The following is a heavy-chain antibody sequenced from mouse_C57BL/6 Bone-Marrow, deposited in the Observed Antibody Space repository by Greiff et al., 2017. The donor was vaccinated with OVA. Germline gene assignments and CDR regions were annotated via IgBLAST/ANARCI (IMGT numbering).Heavy chain of an antibody. J-gene: IGHJ2*01. CDR1: GYTFTSYW. CDR2: IDPSDSYT. CDR3: ARCLTGTDFDY. Sequence: QVQLQQPGAELVMPGASVKLSCKASGYTFTSYWMHWVKQRPGQGLEWIGEIDPSDSYTNYNQKFKGKSTLTVDKSSSTAYMQLSSLTSEDSAVYYCARCLTGTDFDYWGQGTTLTVSS. D-gene: IGHD4-1*01. V-gene: IGHV1-69*01.